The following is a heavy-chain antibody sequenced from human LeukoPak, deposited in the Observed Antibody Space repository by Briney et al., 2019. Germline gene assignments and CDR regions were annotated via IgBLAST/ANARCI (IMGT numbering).Heavy chain of an antibody. D-gene: IGHD2-2*01. CDR1: GYTFTSYG. CDR3: ARRARVVVVQYYYMDV. V-gene: IGHV1-18*01. J-gene: IGHJ6*03. Sequence: ASVTDSCKASGYTFTSYGISWVRQAPGQGLEWMGWISAYNGNTNYAQKLQGRVTMTTDTSTSIAYMELRSLRSDDTAVYYCARRARVVVVQYYYMDVWGKGTTVTVSS. CDR2: ISAYNGNT.